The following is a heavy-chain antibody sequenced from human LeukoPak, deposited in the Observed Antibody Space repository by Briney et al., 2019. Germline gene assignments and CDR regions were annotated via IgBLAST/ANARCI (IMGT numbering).Heavy chain of an antibody. V-gene: IGHV4-28*01. D-gene: IGHD1-1*01. CDR2: IYYSGST. CDR1: GYSISSSNW. J-gene: IGHJ3*02. Sequence: SETLSLTCAVSGYSISSSNWWGWIRQPPGKGLEWIGYIYYSGSTYYNPSLKSRVTMSVDTSKNQFSLKLSSVTAVDTAVYYCARLYNYREFDIWGQGTTVTVSS. CDR3: ARLYNYREFDI.